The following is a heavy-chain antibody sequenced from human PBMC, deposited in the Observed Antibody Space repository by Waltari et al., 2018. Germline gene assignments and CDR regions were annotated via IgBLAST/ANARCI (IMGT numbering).Heavy chain of an antibody. CDR2: SNPNSGGT. V-gene: IGHV1-2*02. Sequence: QVQLVQSGAEVKKPGASVKVSCKASGYTFTGYYMHWVRPAPGQGLEWMGWSNPNSGGTNYAQKFKGRVTMTRDTSISTAYMELSRLRSDDTAVYYCARVWSITMIVVPDYWGQGTLVTVSS. J-gene: IGHJ4*02. CDR1: GYTFTGYY. CDR3: ARVWSITMIVVPDY. D-gene: IGHD3-22*01.